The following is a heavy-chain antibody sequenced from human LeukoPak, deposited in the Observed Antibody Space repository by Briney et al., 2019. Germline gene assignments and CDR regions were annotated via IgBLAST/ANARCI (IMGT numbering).Heavy chain of an antibody. V-gene: IGHV3-30*18. Sequence: GGSLRLSCAASGFTFSSYGMHWVRQAPGKGLEWVAVISYDGSNKYYADSVKGRFTISRDNSKHPLYLQMNSLRAEDTAVYYCAKDRKVVVVAATFDYWGQGTLVTVSS. D-gene: IGHD2-15*01. CDR1: GFTFSSYG. J-gene: IGHJ4*02. CDR3: AKDRKVVVVAATFDY. CDR2: ISYDGSNK.